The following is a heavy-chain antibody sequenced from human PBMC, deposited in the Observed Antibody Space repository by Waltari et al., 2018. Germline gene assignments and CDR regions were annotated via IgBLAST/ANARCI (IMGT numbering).Heavy chain of an antibody. V-gene: IGHV4-34*01. D-gene: IGHD2-15*01. J-gene: IGHJ3*02. Sequence: QVQLQQWGAGLLKPSETLSLTCAVYGGSFSGYYWSWIRQPPGKGLEWIGEINHSGSTNYNPSLKSRVTISVDTSKNQFSLKLSSVTAADTAVYYCARGQDIIAAFDIWGQGTMVTVSS. CDR3: ARGQDIIAAFDI. CDR2: INHSGST. CDR1: GGSFSGYY.